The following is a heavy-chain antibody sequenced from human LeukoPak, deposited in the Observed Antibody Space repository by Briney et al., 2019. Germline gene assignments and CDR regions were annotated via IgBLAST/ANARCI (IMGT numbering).Heavy chain of an antibody. D-gene: IGHD5-18*01. V-gene: IGHV3-23*01. CDR1: GFTFSRQD. CDR3: AKDGGYIWNVRRGFFDY. J-gene: IGHJ4*02. CDR2: ISGSVATT. Sequence: GGSLRLSCAASGFTFSRQDVRWVRQAPGKGREGGSGISGSVATTYYADSVKRRFTISTNNSKNTLYLQMNSLRAEDTAVYYCAKDGGYIWNVRRGFFDYGGQGTLVTVSS.